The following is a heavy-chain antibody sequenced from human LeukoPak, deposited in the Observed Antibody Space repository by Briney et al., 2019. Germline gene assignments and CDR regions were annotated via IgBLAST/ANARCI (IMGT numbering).Heavy chain of an antibody. J-gene: IGHJ4*02. Sequence: ASVKVSCKASGGTCSSYAISWVRQAPGQGLEWMGGIIPIFGTANYAQKFQGRVTITADESTSTAYMELSSLRSEDTAVYYCARFKYDCDSSGYYYDYWGQGTLVTVSS. CDR1: GGTCSSYA. D-gene: IGHD3-22*01. CDR2: IIPIFGTA. V-gene: IGHV1-69*13. CDR3: ARFKYDCDSSGYYYDY.